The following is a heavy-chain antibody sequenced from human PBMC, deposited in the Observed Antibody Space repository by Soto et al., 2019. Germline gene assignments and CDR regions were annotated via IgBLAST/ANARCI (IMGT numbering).Heavy chain of an antibody. Sequence: GESLKISCKGSGYSFTSYWISWVRQMTGKGLEWMGRIDPSDSYINYSPSFQGHVTISADKSISTAYLQWSSLKASDTAMYYCAREPLYSSSPYGMDVWGQGTTVTVSS. CDR3: AREPLYSSSPYGMDV. V-gene: IGHV5-10-1*01. CDR2: IDPSDSYI. D-gene: IGHD6-13*01. CDR1: GYSFTSYW. J-gene: IGHJ6*02.